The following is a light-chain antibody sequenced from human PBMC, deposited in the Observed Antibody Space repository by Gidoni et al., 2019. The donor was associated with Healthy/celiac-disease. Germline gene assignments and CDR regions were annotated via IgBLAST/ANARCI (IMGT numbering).Light chain of an antibody. Sequence: EIVLTQSPATLSLSPGERDTLSCRASQSVSSYLAWYQQKPGQAPRLLIYVASNRATGIQARFSGSGSGTDFTLTISSLEPEDFAVYYCQHQDTFGQGTKLEIK. J-gene: IGKJ2*01. CDR3: QHQDT. CDR1: QSVSSY. V-gene: IGKV3-11*01. CDR2: VAS.